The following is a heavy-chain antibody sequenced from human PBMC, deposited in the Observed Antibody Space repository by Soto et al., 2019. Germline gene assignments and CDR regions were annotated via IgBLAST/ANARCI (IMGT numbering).Heavy chain of an antibody. CDR3: ARYNTGHSDY. Sequence: GGSLRLSCAASGFTFSSCGMHWVRQAPGKGLEWVAVIWYHGNSMYYADSVKGRFTISRDNSKNTLYLQMNNLRAEDTAVYYCARYNTGHSDYWGQRTLVTVSS. J-gene: IGHJ4*02. CDR1: GFTFSSCG. V-gene: IGHV3-33*01. D-gene: IGHD1-20*01. CDR2: IWYHGNSM.